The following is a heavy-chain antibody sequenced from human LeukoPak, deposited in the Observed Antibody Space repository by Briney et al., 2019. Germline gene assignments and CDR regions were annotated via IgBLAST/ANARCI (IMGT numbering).Heavy chain of an antibody. CDR2: FDPEDGET. J-gene: IGHJ4*02. Sequence: ASVKVSCKVSGYTLTELSMHWVRRAPGKGLEWMGGFDPEDGETIYAQKFQGRVTMTEDTSTDTAYMELSSLRSEDTAVYYCARMGYGSGSQVHWGQGTLVTVSS. V-gene: IGHV1-24*01. CDR3: ARMGYGSGSQVH. CDR1: GYTLTELS. D-gene: IGHD3-10*01.